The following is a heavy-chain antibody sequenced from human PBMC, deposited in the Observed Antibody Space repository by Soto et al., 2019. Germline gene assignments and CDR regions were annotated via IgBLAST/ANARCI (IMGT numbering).Heavy chain of an antibody. J-gene: IGHJ6*02. CDR1: GGTFSSYA. Sequence: QVQLVQSGAEVKKPGSSVKVSCKASGGTFSSYAISWVRQAPGQGLEWMGGIIPISGTANYAQKFQGRVTITAEECTSTAYMELSSLRSEDTAVYYCARSQGSSTSLEIYYYYYYGMDGWGQGTTVTVSS. V-gene: IGHV1-69*01. CDR3: ARSQGSSTSLEIYYYYYYGMDG. D-gene: IGHD2-2*01. CDR2: IIPISGTA.